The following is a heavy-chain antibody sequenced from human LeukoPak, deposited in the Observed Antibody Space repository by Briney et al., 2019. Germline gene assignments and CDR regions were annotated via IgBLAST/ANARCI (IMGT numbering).Heavy chain of an antibody. Sequence: GGSLRLSCAASGITVSSNYMCWVRQAPGKGLGWVSFIYPDGSGGTKVYAHSVQGRFTIPRDTSENTLFLQMDSLRAEDTAVYYCARWFCNSINCYYDFWGQGSLVTVSS. D-gene: IGHD2/OR15-2a*01. CDR1: GITVSSNY. V-gene: IGHV3-53*01. CDR3: ARWFCNSINCYYDF. J-gene: IGHJ4*02. CDR2: IYPDGSGGTK.